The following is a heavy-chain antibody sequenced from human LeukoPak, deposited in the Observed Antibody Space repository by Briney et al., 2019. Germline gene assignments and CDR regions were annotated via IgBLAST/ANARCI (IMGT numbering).Heavy chain of an antibody. CDR1: GFTFSTYE. V-gene: IGHV3-48*03. D-gene: IGHD6-13*01. J-gene: IGHJ4*02. CDR2: ITDSGRTI. Sequence: GGSLRLSCAASGFTFSTYEMNWVRQAPGKGLEWVSYITDSGRTIYYADSVKGRFTISRDNAKNSLFLQMNSLRAEDTAVYYCAREEGSWYYHNGGYFDYLGQGTLVTVSS. CDR3: AREEGSWYYHNGGYFDY.